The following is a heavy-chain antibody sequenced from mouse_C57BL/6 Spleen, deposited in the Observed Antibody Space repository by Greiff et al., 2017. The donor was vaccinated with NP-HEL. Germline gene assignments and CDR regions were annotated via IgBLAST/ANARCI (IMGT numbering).Heavy chain of an antibody. Sequence: QVQLQQPGAELVKPGASVKLSCKASGYNFTGYWMHWVKQSPGRGLEWIGWIDPNSGGTKYNETFKSKPTLTVVKPYNTAYMQLSSRTSEVSAVYYCARSLYYGSSYGWYFDVWGTGTTVTVSS. CDR3: ARSLYYGSSYGWYFDV. D-gene: IGHD1-1*01. CDR1: GYNFTGYW. V-gene: IGHV1-72*01. J-gene: IGHJ1*03. CDR2: IDPNSGGT.